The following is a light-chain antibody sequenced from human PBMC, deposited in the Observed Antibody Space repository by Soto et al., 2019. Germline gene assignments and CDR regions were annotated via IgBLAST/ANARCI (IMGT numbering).Light chain of an antibody. V-gene: IGKV4-1*01. CDR3: QQYYSTPPYT. CDR1: QSVLYSSNNKNY. J-gene: IGKJ2*01. CDR2: WAS. Sequence: DIVMTQSPDSLAVSLGERATINCKSSQSVLYSSNNKNYLAWYQQKPGQPPKLLIYWASTRESGVPDRFSGGGSGTDFTPTLSSLQAEDVAVYCCQQYYSTPPYTFGHGTKLEIK.